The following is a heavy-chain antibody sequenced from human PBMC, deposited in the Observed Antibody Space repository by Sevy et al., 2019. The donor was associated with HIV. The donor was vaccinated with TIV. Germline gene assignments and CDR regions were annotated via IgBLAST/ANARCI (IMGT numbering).Heavy chain of an antibody. CDR1: GDTFSTYG. J-gene: IGHJ3*02. D-gene: IGHD7-27*01. CDR3: AREGGVATTGDHDAFDI. CDR2: IIPIFCTP. V-gene: IGHV1-69*13. Sequence: ASVKVSCKASGDTFSTYGLSWVRQAPGQGLEWMGGIIPIFCTPNYAQKFQGRVTITADESASTAYMELSSLRSEDTALYYCAREGGVATTGDHDAFDIWGHGTLVTVSS.